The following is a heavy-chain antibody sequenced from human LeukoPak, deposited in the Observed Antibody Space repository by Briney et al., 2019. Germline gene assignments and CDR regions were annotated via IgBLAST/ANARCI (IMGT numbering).Heavy chain of an antibody. D-gene: IGHD3-10*01. CDR2: IIPIFGTA. CDR3: ARGGPGVTREYYYMDV. CDR1: GGTFSSYA. Sequence: ASVKVSYKASGGTFSSYAISWVRQAPGQGLEWMGGIIPIFGTANYAQKFQGRVTITTDESTSTAYMELSSLRSEDTAVYYCARGGPGVTREYYYMDVWGKGTTVTVSS. J-gene: IGHJ6*03. V-gene: IGHV1-69*05.